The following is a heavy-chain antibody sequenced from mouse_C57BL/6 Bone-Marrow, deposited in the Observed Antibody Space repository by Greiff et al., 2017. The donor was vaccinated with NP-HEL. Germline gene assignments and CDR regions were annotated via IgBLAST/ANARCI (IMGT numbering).Heavy chain of an antibody. CDR3: ARLGRVPYYAMDY. CDR1: GYTFTSYG. J-gene: IGHJ4*01. Sequence: VQLQQSGAELARPGASVKLSCKASGYTFTSYGISWVKQRTGQGLEWIGEIYPRSGNTYYNEKFKGKATLTADKSSSTAYMELRSLTSEDSAVYLCARLGRVPYYAMDYWGQGTSVTVSA. V-gene: IGHV1-81*01. D-gene: IGHD4-1*01. CDR2: IYPRSGNT.